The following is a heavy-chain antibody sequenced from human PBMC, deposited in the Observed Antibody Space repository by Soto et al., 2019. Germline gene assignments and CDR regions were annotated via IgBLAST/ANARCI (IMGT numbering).Heavy chain of an antibody. V-gene: IGHV4-59*01. J-gene: IGHJ4*02. CDR1: GGSISSYY. D-gene: IGHD6-13*01. Sequence: SETLSLTCTVSGGSISSYYWSWIRQPPGKGLEWIGYIYYSGSTNYNPSLKSRVTISVDTSKNQFSLKLSSVTAADTAVYYCARDSGGSVGSSWYYFDYWGQGTLVTVSS. CDR2: IYYSGST. CDR3: ARDSGGSVGSSWYYFDY.